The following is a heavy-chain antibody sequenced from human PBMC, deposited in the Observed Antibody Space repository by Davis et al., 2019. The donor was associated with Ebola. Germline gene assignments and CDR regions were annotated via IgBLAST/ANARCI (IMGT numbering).Heavy chain of an antibody. V-gene: IGHV3-30*18. CDR3: AKADWKYYYYGMDV. CDR2: ISYDGSNK. CDR1: GFTFSSYD. J-gene: IGHJ6*02. Sequence: GESLKISCAASGFTFSSYDMHWVRQAPGKGLEWVAVISYDGSNKYYADSVKGRFAISRDNSKNTLYLQMNSLRAEDTAVYYCAKADWKYYYYGMDVWGQGTTVTVSS. D-gene: IGHD1-1*01.